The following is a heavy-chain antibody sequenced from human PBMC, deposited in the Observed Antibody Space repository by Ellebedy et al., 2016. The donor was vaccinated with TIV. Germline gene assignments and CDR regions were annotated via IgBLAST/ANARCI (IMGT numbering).Heavy chain of an antibody. CDR1: GFSFNSYA. V-gene: IGHV3-23*01. Sequence: PGGSLRLSCAASGFSFNSYAMTWVRQAPGKGLECVSVISESGGSASYADSVKGRFTVSRDNSKNTLSLQLNSLRVEDTAVYYCARRNTGTGYVFDVWGQGTTVTVSS. CDR3: ARRNTGTGYVFDV. D-gene: IGHD3-16*01. CDR2: ISESGGSA. J-gene: IGHJ6*02.